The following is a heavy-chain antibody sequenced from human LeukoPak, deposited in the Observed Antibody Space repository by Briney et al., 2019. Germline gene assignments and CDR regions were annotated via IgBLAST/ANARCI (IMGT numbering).Heavy chain of an antibody. J-gene: IGHJ4*02. D-gene: IGHD5-24*01. CDR1: GFTLSRYA. CDR2: ISYDGTIE. Sequence: PGGSLRLSCAASGFTLSRYAMHWVRQAPGKGLEWVAVISYDGTIEYYADYVKGRFTISRDNSKNTLYLQMNSLRVEDTAVYYCARDWATADNWGQGTLVTVSS. V-gene: IGHV3-30-3*01. CDR3: ARDWATADN.